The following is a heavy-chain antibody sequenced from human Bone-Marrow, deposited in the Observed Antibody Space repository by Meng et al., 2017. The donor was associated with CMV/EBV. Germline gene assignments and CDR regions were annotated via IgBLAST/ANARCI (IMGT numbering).Heavy chain of an antibody. Sequence: GESLKISCAASGYTFSSYIMHWVRQAPGKGLEWVSSISSSSSYIYYADPVKGRFTISRDNAKNTLYLKMNSLRAEDTAVYYCARGVAGSSFDCFDPWGQGTLVTVSS. V-gene: IGHV3-21*01. CDR2: ISSSSSYI. CDR3: ARGVAGSSFDCFDP. J-gene: IGHJ5*02. D-gene: IGHD1-26*01. CDR1: GYTFSSYI.